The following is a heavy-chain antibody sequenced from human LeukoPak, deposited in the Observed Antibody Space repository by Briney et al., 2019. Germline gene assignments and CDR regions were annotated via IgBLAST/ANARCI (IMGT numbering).Heavy chain of an antibody. CDR1: DGSFSGYY. V-gene: IGHV4-34*01. D-gene: IGHD3-22*01. CDR2: INHSGST. J-gene: IGHJ4*02. Sequence: SETLSLTCAVYDGSFSGYYWSWIRQPPGKGLEWIGEINHSGSTNYNPSLKSRVTISVDTSKDQFSLKLNSVTAADTAMYYCARYSGYYLSYFDYWGQGTLVTVSS. CDR3: ARYSGYYLSYFDY.